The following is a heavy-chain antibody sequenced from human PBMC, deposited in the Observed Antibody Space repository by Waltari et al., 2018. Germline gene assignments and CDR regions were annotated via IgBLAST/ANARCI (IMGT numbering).Heavy chain of an antibody. CDR3: AKEVYVLRFLEWSKTLPYDAFDI. CDR1: GFTFDDYA. J-gene: IGHJ3*02. D-gene: IGHD3-3*01. V-gene: IGHV3-9*01. CDR2: ISWNSGSI. Sequence: EVQLVESGGGLVQPGRSLRLSCAASGFTFDDYAMHWVRQAPGKGLEWVSGISWNSGSIGYADSVKGRFTISRDNAKNSLYLQMNSPRAEDTSLYYCAKEVYVLRFLEWSKTLPYDAFDIWGQGTMVTVSS.